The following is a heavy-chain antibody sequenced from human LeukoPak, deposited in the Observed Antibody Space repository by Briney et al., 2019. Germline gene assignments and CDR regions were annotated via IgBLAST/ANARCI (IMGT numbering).Heavy chain of an antibody. J-gene: IGHJ1*01. CDR3: ARGGDALTGHIY. V-gene: IGHV1-3*01. CDR2: INAGNGDT. CDR1: GYTFTSYA. Sequence: GASVKVSCKASGYTFTSYAMHWVRQAPGQRLEWMGWINAGNGDTKYAQKLQGRVTVTTDTSASTVYLDLRSLRSDDTAVYYCARGGDALTGHIYWGQGTLVTVSS. D-gene: IGHD3-9*01.